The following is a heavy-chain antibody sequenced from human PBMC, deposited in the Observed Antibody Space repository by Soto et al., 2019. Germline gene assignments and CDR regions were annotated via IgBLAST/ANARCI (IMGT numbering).Heavy chain of an antibody. D-gene: IGHD6-25*01. CDR3: ARCRLQNYYYYYGMDV. CDR1: GGSISSGGYS. V-gene: IGHV4-30-2*01. CDR2: IYHSGST. J-gene: IGHJ6*02. Sequence: SETLSLTCAVSGGSISSGGYSWSWIRQPPGKGLEWIGYIYHSGSTYYNPSLKSRVTISVDRSKNQFSLKLSSVTAADTAVYYCARCRLQNYYYYYGMDVWGQGTTVTVSS.